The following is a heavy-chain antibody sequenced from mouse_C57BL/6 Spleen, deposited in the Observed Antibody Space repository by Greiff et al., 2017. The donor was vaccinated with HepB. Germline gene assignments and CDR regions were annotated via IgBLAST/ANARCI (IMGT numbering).Heavy chain of an antibody. J-gene: IGHJ2*01. D-gene: IGHD4-1*01. CDR2: ISSGSSTI. V-gene: IGHV5-17*01. CDR1: GFTFSDYG. Sequence: EVKVVESGGGLVKPGGSLKLSCAASGFTFSDYGMHWVRQAPEKGLEWVAYISSGSSTIYYADTVKGRFTISRDNAKNTLFLQMTSLRSEDTAMYYCARWENYFDYWGQGTTLTVSS. CDR3: ARWENYFDY.